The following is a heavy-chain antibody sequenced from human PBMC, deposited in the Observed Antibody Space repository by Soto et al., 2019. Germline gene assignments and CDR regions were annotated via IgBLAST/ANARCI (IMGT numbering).Heavy chain of an antibody. Sequence: SVKVSCKASGGTFSSYAISWVRQAPGQGLEWMGGIIPIFGTANYAQKFQGRVTITADESTSTAYMELSSLRSEDTAVYYCARVPRASTDYYGSGSYYNQFDYWGQGTLVTVSS. CDR2: IIPIFGTA. J-gene: IGHJ4*02. CDR1: GGTFSSYA. V-gene: IGHV1-69*13. D-gene: IGHD3-10*01. CDR3: ARVPRASTDYYGSGSYYNQFDY.